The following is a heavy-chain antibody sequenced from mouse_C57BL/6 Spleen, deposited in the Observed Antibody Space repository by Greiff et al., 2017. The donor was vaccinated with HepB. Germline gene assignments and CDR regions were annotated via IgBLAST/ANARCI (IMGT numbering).Heavy chain of an antibody. CDR2: IYPGDGDT. CDR1: GYAFSSYW. D-gene: IGHD1-1*01. CDR3: ARFGTTVVADY. J-gene: IGHJ2*01. V-gene: IGHV1-80*01. Sequence: QVQLQQSGAELVKPGASVKISCKASGYAFSSYWMNWVKQRPGKGLEWIGQIYPGDGDTNYNGKFKGKATLSADKSSSTAYMQLSSLTSEDSAVSFCARFGTTVVADYWGQGTTLTVSS.